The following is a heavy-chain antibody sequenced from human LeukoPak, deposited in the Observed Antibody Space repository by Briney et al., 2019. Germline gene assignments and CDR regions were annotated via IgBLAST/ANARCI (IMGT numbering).Heavy chain of an antibody. CDR2: IKEDGSEK. CDR3: ASQYYAFWRPFDY. Sequence: GGSLRLSCAASGFTFSSYRMTWVRQAPGKGLEWVANIKEDGSEKYYVDSVKGRFTISRDNAKNSLHLQMNSLRAEDTAVYYCASQYYAFWRPFDYWGQGTLVTVSS. CDR1: GFTFSSYR. D-gene: IGHD3-3*01. J-gene: IGHJ4*02. V-gene: IGHV3-7*01.